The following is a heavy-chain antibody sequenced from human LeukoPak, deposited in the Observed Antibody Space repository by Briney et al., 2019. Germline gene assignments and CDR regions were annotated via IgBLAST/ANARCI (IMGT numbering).Heavy chain of an antibody. CDR3: ARSISLRVWSGYSNWFDP. CDR2: IYHSGST. V-gene: IGHV4-39*01. J-gene: IGHJ5*02. CDR1: GGSISSISYF. Sequence: PSETLSLTCTVSGGSISSISYFWGWIRQTPGKGLEWIGSIYHSGSTYYNPSLKSRVTISVDTSKNQFSLKLSSVTAADTAVYYCARSISLRVWSGYSNWFDPWGQGTLVTVSS. D-gene: IGHD3-3*01.